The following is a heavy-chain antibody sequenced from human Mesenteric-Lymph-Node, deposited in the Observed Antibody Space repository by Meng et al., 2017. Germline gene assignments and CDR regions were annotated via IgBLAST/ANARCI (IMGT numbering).Heavy chain of an antibody. CDR2: MNHSGST. CDR1: RWSFSGDY. J-gene: IGHJ4*02. V-gene: IGHV4-34*01. Sequence: QGHRPEWRAGLLEPSAILSLTCAVFRWSFSGDYWSRIQQPPGKGLEWIGEMNHSGSTNYHPSLKSRVTISVGTSKIQFSLKLSYVTAADTAVYSCARGGGIAAAGRGHEYYFDYWGQGTLVTVSS. CDR3: ARGGGIAAAGRGHEYYFDY. D-gene: IGHD6-13*01.